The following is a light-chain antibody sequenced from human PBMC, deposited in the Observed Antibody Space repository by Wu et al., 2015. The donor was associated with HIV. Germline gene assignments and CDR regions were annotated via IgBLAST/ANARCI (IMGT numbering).Light chain of an antibody. V-gene: IGKV3-20*01. J-gene: IGKJ5*01. CDR1: QSVSSSY. Sequence: EIVLTQSPGSLSLSPGERVTLSCRASQSVSSSYLVWYQQKPGQALRLLIYGASIRATGVPDRFSGSGSGTDFTLTISRLEPEDLAVYYCQQYGSSPLITFGQGTRLELK. CDR3: QQYGSSPLIT. CDR2: GAS.